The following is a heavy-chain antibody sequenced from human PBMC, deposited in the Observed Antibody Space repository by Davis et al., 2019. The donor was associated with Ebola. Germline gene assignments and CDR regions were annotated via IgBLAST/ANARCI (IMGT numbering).Heavy chain of an antibody. CDR2: ISSNSDTI. Sequence: GGSLRLSCVASGFTFNNAWMNWVRQAPGKGLEWLAYISSNSDTIYYADSVRGRFTISRDNDKNSVLLEMDRMTHDDAGVYYCATEATMVYWGQGVLVTVSS. CDR1: GFTFNNAW. J-gene: IGHJ4*02. D-gene: IGHD4/OR15-4a*01. CDR3: ATEATMVY. V-gene: IGHV3-48*02.